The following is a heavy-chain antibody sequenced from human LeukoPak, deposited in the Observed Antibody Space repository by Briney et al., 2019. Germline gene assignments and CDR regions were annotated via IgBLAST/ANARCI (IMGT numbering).Heavy chain of an antibody. CDR1: GGSISSSAYH. Sequence: PSETLSLTCTVSGGSISSSAYHWGWIRQPPGKGLEWIGTINYGGNTYYNLSLKSRVIIFLDTSKNQFSLKLSSVTAADTAVYYCARLWSTSCKGGSCPHQPNYWGQGTRVTVSS. CDR3: ARLWSTSCKGGSCPHQPNY. CDR2: INYGGNT. J-gene: IGHJ4*02. D-gene: IGHD2-15*01. V-gene: IGHV4-39*01.